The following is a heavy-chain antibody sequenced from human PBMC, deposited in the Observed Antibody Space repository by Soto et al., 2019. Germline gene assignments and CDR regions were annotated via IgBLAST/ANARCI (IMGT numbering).Heavy chain of an antibody. CDR1: GFIFSEYG. V-gene: IGHV3-30*18. J-gene: IGHJ4*02. CDR3: AKDEGSRGRNGLLDY. CDR2: ISYDGSNE. D-gene: IGHD6-19*01. Sequence: QVQLVESGGGVVQPGRSLRLSCSASGFIFSEYGIHWVRQAPGKGLEWVAVISYDGSNEYDADSVKGRFTISRDNSKNMVYLQMNSLRAEDTAVYFCAKDEGSRGRNGLLDYWSQGALVTVSS.